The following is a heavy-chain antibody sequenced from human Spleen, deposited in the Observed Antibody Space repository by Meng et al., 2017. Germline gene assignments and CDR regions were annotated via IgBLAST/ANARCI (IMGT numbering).Heavy chain of an antibody. Sequence: QEQLQLSGPGMVKPSGTLSLTGAVSGGSISSSNWWSWVRQAPGKGLEWIGEIYHSGSTNYNPSLKSRVTISVDKSKNQFSLKLSSVTAADTAVYYCARIGMTTVTADDYWGQGTLVTVSS. V-gene: IGHV4-4*02. J-gene: IGHJ4*02. CDR1: GGSISSSNW. CDR2: IYHSGST. D-gene: IGHD4-17*01. CDR3: ARIGMTTVTADDY.